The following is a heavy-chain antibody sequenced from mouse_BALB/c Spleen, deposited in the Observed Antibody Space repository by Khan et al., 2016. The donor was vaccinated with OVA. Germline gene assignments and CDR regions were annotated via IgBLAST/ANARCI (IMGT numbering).Heavy chain of an antibody. J-gene: IGHJ4*01. Sequence: VKLEVSGPGLAAPSQSLSITCTISGFSLTNYGVHWIRQPPGKGLEWLVVIWSDGSTTYNSALQSRLTITKDNSQSQVFLKMNGLQTDDTAMYFCARQPYYHYNIMDYWGQGTSVTVSS. D-gene: IGHD2-10*01. CDR3: ARQPYYHYNIMDY. CDR1: GFSLTNYG. V-gene: IGHV2-6-1*01. CDR2: IWSDGST.